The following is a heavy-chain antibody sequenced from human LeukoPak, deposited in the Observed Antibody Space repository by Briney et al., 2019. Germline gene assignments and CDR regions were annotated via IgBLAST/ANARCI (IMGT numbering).Heavy chain of an antibody. D-gene: IGHD3-9*01. Sequence: PGGSLRLSCAASGFTFSNYATSWVRQAPGKGLEWVSAISGSGGSTYYADSVKGRFTISRDNSKNTLYLQMNSLRAEDTAVYYCARVLRYFDWLLSDPYYFDFWGQGTLVTVSS. CDR3: ARVLRYFDWLLSDPYYFDF. J-gene: IGHJ4*02. CDR1: GFTFSNYA. CDR2: ISGSGGST. V-gene: IGHV3-23*01.